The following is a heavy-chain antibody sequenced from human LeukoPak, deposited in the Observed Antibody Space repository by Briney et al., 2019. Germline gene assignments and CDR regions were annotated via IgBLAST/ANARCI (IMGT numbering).Heavy chain of an antibody. Sequence: SETLSLTCTVSGYSISSGYFWGWIRQPPGKGLEWIGSIYHSGSTYYNPSLKSRVTISVDTSKNQFSLKLSSVTAADTAVYYCARDFSVVRGLYWFDPWGQGTLVTVSS. CDR1: GYSISSGYF. D-gene: IGHD3-10*01. V-gene: IGHV4-38-2*02. CDR2: IYHSGST. J-gene: IGHJ5*02. CDR3: ARDFSVVRGLYWFDP.